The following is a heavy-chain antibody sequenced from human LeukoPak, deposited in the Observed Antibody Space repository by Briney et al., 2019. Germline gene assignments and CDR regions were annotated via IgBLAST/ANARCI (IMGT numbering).Heavy chain of an antibody. V-gene: IGHV3-74*01. D-gene: IGHD4-23*01. CDR3: SREAGGNSADFDY. J-gene: IGHJ4*02. Sequence: GGSLRLSCVASGFTFNNYRMHWVRQAPGKGLVWVSRINSDGSTTSYADSVKGRFTISRDNAKNTLYLQMNSLRVDDTAVYYCSREAGGNSADFDYWGQGTLVTVSS. CDR2: INSDGSTT. CDR1: GFTFNNYR.